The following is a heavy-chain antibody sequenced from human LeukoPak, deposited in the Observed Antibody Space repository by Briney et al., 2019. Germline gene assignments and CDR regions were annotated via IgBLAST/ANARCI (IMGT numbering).Heavy chain of an antibody. Sequence: SQTLSLTCAVSGGSISSGGYSWSWIRQPPGKGLEWIGYIYHSGSTYYYPSLKSRVTISVDRSKNQFSLKLSSVTAADTAVYYCARDGGDILTGDYFDYWGQGTLVTVSS. CDR1: GGSISSGGYS. CDR2: IYHSGST. J-gene: IGHJ4*02. CDR3: ARDGGDILTGDYFDY. D-gene: IGHD3-9*01. V-gene: IGHV4-30-2*01.